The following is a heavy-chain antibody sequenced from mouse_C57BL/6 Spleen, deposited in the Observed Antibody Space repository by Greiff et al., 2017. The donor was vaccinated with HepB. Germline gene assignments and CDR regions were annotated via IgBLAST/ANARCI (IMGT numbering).Heavy chain of an antibody. Sequence: VQLQQPGAELVKPGASVKLSCKASGYTFTSYWMQWVKQRPGQGLEWIGEIDPSDSDTNYNQKFKGKATLTVDTSSSTAYMQLSSLTSEDSAVYYCASRQLRLPFAYWGQGTLVTVSA. CDR1: GYTFTSYW. CDR3: ASRQLRLPFAY. D-gene: IGHD3-2*02. V-gene: IGHV1-50*01. CDR2: IDPSDSDT. J-gene: IGHJ3*01.